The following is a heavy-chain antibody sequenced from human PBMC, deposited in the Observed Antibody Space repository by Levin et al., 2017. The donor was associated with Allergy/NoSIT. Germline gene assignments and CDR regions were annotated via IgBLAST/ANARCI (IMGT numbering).Heavy chain of an antibody. J-gene: IGHJ4*02. V-gene: IGHV4-59*01. CDR3: ARGYYGSNWANFGY. Sequence: PSETLSLTCTVSGVSISSYYWTWIRQPPGKGLEWIGYIYASGSTHYNPSLKSRVTISEDTSKNQFSLRLRSVTAADTAVYYCARGYYGSNWANFGYWGQGALVTVSS. CDR1: GVSISSYY. D-gene: IGHD4-23*01. CDR2: IYASGST.